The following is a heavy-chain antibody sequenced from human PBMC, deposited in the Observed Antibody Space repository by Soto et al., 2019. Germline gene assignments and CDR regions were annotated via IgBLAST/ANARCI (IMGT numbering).Heavy chain of an antibody. CDR1: GGSISSGGYY. V-gene: IGHV4-31*03. J-gene: IGHJ4*02. CDR3: ARRLSHSCTLNNCTYGPNYYFDY. Sequence: SETLSLTCTVSGGSISSGGYYWSWIRQHPGKGLEWIGNIYYSGSNYYNPSLKSRVTISVDTSKNQFSLKLSSVTAADTAVYYCARRLSHSCTLNNCTYGPNYYFDYWGQGTLVTVSS. CDR2: IYYSGSN. D-gene: IGHD1-1*01.